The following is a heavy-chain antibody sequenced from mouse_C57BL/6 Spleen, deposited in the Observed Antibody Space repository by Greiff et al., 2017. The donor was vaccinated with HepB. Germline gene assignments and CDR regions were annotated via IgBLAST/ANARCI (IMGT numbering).Heavy chain of an antibody. D-gene: IGHD1-1*01. V-gene: IGHV1-55*01. CDR1: GYTFTSYW. J-gene: IGHJ2*01. Sequence: VQLQQPGAELVKPGASVKMSCKASGYTFTSYWITWVKQRPGQGLEWIGDIYPGSGSTNYNEKFKSKATLTVATSASTAYMQLSSLTSEDSAVYYCARGLRSFDYWGQGTTLTVSS. CDR3: ARGLRSFDY. CDR2: IYPGSGST.